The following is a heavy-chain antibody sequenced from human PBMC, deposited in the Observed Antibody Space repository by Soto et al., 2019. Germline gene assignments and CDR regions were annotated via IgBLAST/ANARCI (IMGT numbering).Heavy chain of an antibody. D-gene: IGHD3-16*01. V-gene: IGHV4-39*01. CDR2: IYYSGYT. J-gene: IGHJ6*02. CDR1: GGSISSSSHY. CDR3: ARHNAALYVGYSYDMDV. Sequence: SETLSLTCTVSGGSISSSSHYWGWIRQPPGKGLEWIGSIYYSGYTYYNPSLKSRVTISVDTSKDQFSLKLSSVTAADTAVYYYARHNAALYVGYSYDMDVWGQGTTVTVSS.